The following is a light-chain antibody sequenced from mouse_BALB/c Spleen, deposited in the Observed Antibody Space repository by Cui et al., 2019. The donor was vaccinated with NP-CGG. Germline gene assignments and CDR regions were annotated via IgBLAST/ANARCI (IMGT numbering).Light chain of an antibody. Sequence: QAAVTQQPAPTTSPGETVTLTCRSSTGTVTTSNYANWVQEKPDHLFTGLIGGTNNRVPGVSARFSGSLIGDKAALTITGAQTEDEAIYFCALWYTNHWVFGGGTKLTVL. CDR2: GTN. J-gene: IGLJ1*01. CDR1: TGTVTTSNY. CDR3: ALWYTNHWV. V-gene: IGLV1*01.